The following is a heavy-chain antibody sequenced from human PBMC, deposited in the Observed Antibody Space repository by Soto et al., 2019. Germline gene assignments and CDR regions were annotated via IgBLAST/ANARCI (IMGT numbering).Heavy chain of an antibody. D-gene: IGHD3-16*01. J-gene: IGHJ4*02. V-gene: IGHV3-74*01. CDR3: VTGGRTEGHVYHFDD. CDR2: INFDESTT. Sequence: EVQLVESGGGLVQPGGSLRLSCAASGFTFSNYWMHWVRQAPGKGLVWVSRINFDESTTTYADSVQGRFTISRDNAKNTLYLQRNSLRAEDTASYYCVTGGRTEGHVYHFDDWGQGALVTVSS. CDR1: GFTFSNYW.